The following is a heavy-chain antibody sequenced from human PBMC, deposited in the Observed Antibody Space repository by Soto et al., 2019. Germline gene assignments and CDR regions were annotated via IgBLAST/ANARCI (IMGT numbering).Heavy chain of an antibody. Sequence: QVQLQESGPGLMKPSGTLSLICSVSGESVGRGTNYWSWVRQAPGSGVEWIGYIFDAATAIYNPSFESRVSISLDAAKNQVSLKMTSVTAADTAIYYCARDRRGRADGFIYYYGMEVWGQGTSVTVSS. CDR1: GESVGRGTNY. J-gene: IGHJ6*02. V-gene: IGHV4-61*01. D-gene: IGHD6-13*01. CDR3: ARDRRGRADGFIYYYGMEV. CDR2: IFDAATA.